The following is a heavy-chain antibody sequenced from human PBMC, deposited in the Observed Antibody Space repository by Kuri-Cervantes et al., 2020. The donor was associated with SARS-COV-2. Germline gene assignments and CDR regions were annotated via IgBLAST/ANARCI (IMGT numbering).Heavy chain of an antibody. CDR3: ARVNIELVLPTPQVYFYMDV. D-gene: IGHD2/OR15-2a*01. CDR1: GGSISSYY. Sequence: GSLRLSCTVSGGSISSYYWSWIRQPPGKGLEWIGYIYYSGSTNYNPSLKSRVTISVDTSKNQFSLKLSSVTAADTAVYYCARVNIELVLPTPQVYFYMDVWGKGTTVTVSS. CDR2: IYYSGST. J-gene: IGHJ6*03. V-gene: IGHV4-59*01.